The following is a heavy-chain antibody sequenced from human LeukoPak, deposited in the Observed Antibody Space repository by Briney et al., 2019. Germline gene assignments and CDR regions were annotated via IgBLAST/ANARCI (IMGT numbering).Heavy chain of an antibody. CDR3: ARGVYIAAAQYGY. J-gene: IGHJ4*02. Sequence: SETLSLTCTVSGGSISSYYWSWIRQPPGKGLEWIGYIYYSGTTNYNPSLKSRVTISEDTSKNQFSLKLSSVTAADAAVYYCARGVYIAAAQYGYWGQGTLVTVSS. CDR1: GGSISSYY. D-gene: IGHD6-13*01. CDR2: IYYSGTT. V-gene: IGHV4-59*01.